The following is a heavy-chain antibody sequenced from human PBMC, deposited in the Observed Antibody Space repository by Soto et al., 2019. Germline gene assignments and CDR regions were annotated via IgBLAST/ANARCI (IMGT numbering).Heavy chain of an antibody. CDR3: ANFNWYSDL. CDR2: IYYTGST. CDR1: GGSISSYY. V-gene: IGHV4-59*01. Sequence: QVQLQESGPGLVKPSETLSLTCTVSGGSISSYYWSWIRQPPGKGLEWIGYIYYTGSTNYNPSLNRRVTISVVTSNTQFSLQMSSVTAADTAVYYCANFNWYSDLWGRGTLVTVSS. J-gene: IGHJ2*01.